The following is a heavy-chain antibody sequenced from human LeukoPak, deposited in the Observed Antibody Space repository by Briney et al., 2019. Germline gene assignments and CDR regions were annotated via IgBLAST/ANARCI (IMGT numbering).Heavy chain of an antibody. V-gene: IGHV3-9*01. CDR1: GFTFDDYA. D-gene: IGHD5-24*01. Sequence: GGSLRLSCAASGFTFDDYAMHWVRQAPGKGLEWVSGISWNSGSIGYADSVKGRFTISRDNAKNSLYLQMNSLRAEDTAVYYCARGGSSDMATTSYFDYWGQGSLVTVSS. CDR3: ARGGSSDMATTSYFDY. J-gene: IGHJ4*02. CDR2: ISWNSGSI.